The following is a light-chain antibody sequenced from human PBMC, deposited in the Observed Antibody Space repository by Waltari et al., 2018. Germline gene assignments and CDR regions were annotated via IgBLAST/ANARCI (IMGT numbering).Light chain of an antibody. J-gene: IGKJ1*01. V-gene: IGKV3-20*01. CDR3: QKYGTLPAT. CDR2: DTS. CDR1: ENIRSF. Sequence: DIVLTQSPGTLSLSPGERAPLSCRASENIRSFLAGYQQKPGQAPRLRIYDTSTRATGIPDMFSGSGSGTDFSLTISRLEPEDFAVYYCQKYGTLPATFGQGTKVEIK.